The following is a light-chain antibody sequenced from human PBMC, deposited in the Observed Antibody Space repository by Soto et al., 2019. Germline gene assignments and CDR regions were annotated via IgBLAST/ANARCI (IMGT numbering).Light chain of an antibody. CDR2: GAS. CDR3: QHYNNWPRT. J-gene: IGKJ1*01. Sequence: EIVMTQSPATLSVSPGERATLSCRASQSVSSSLAWYQQKPGQAPRLLIYGASTRATGIPARFSGSGSRTYFTLTISRLQSEDFAVYYCQHYNNWPRTFGEGTKVEIK. V-gene: IGKV3-15*01. CDR1: QSVSSS.